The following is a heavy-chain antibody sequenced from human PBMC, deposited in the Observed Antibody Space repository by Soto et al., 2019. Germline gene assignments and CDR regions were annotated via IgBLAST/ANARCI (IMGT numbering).Heavy chain of an antibody. Sequence: SETLSLTCTVSGGSISGYYWTWIRQPPGKGLEWIGYIFYSGVTNYNPSLKSRVTLSVDTSKNQFSLKLRSVTAADTAVYYCARDLAEEDAYSSSWYGMDVWGQGTTVTVSS. D-gene: IGHD6-13*01. CDR3: ARDLAEEDAYSSSWYGMDV. CDR2: IFYSGVT. CDR1: GGSISGYY. V-gene: IGHV4-59*01. J-gene: IGHJ6*02.